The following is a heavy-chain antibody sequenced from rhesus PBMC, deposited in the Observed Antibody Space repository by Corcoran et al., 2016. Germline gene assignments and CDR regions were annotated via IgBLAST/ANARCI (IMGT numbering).Heavy chain of an antibody. V-gene: IGHV4S14*01. J-gene: IGHJ6*01. CDR1: GYSIRSTYY. CDR2: IYGSGGSN. Sequence: QVQLQESGPGLVEPSETLSLTCAVSGYSIRSTYYWNWTRQPPGKGLECIGSIYGSGGSNYLNPSLKSRVTLSVDTSKNQVSLKLNSVTAADTAVYYCAGDALDSWGQGVVVIVSS. CDR3: AGDALDS.